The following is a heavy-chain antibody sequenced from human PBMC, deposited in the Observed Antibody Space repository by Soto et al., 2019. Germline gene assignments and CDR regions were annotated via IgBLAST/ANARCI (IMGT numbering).Heavy chain of an antibody. CDR3: ARDRRATAVIGTTHTMDV. CDR2: INPSSGGT. D-gene: IGHD1-20*01. CDR1: GYTFTTDY. V-gene: IGHV1-2*04. J-gene: IGHJ6*02. Sequence: GSSVKGSCKAAGYTFTTDYIHWVRQAPGRGLEWMGWINPSSGGTNYAQRFQGWVTMTRDTSISTAYMELNRLKSDDTAVYYCARDRRATAVIGTTHTMDVWGQGTTVTVSS.